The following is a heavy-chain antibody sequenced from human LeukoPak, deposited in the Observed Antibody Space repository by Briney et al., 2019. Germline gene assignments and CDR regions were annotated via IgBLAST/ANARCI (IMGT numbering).Heavy chain of an antibody. J-gene: IGHJ6*03. CDR3: ARDTGVDFWSGQGVGYYYYMDV. V-gene: IGHV1-46*01. Sequence: ASVKVPCKASGYTFTSYYMHWVRQAPGQGLEWMGIINPSGGSTSYAQKFQGRVTMTRDTSTSTVYMELSSLRSEDTAVYYCARDTGVDFWSGQGVGYYYYMDVWGKGTTVTVSS. CDR2: INPSGGST. D-gene: IGHD3-3*01. CDR1: GYTFTSYY.